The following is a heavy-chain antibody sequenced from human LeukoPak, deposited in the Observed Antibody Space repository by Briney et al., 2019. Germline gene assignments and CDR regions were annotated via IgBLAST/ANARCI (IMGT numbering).Heavy chain of an antibody. J-gene: IGHJ5*02. D-gene: IGHD3-22*01. CDR1: GYTFTSYA. Sequence: ASVKVSCKASGYTFTSYAMHWVRQAPGQRLEWMGWINAGNGNTKYSQEFQGRVTITRDTSASTAYMELSSLRSEDMAVYYCARASDSSGYYNNWFDPWGQGTLVTVSS. CDR2: INAGNGNT. V-gene: IGHV1-3*03. CDR3: ARASDSSGYYNNWFDP.